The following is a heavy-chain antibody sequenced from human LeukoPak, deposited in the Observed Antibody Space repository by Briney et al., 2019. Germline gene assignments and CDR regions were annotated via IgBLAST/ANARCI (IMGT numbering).Heavy chain of an antibody. Sequence: PGGFLRLSCAASGFTVSSDYMSWVRQAPGKGLEWVSLLYSGGRTEYVDSVKGRFTIYRDNSKNTLFLQMNSLRVEDTAVYYCARVGCSGGVCYTQYFHHWGQGTLVTVSP. CDR1: GFTVSSDY. V-gene: IGHV3-53*01. D-gene: IGHD2-8*02. J-gene: IGHJ1*01. CDR3: ARVGCSGGVCYTQYFHH. CDR2: LYSGGRT.